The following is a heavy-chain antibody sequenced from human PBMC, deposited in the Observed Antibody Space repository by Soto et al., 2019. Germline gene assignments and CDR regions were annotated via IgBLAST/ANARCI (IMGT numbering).Heavy chain of an antibody. CDR3: ARGFTIFGVVIMEYYYGMDV. V-gene: IGHV4-34*01. CDR1: GGSFSGYY. J-gene: IGHJ6*02. CDR2: INHSGST. D-gene: IGHD3-3*01. Sequence: SETLSLTCAVYGGSFSGYYWSWIRQPPGKGLEWIGEINHSGSTNYNPSLKSRVTISVDTSKNQFSLKLSSVTAADTAVYYCARGFTIFGVVIMEYYYGMDVWGQGTTVTVS.